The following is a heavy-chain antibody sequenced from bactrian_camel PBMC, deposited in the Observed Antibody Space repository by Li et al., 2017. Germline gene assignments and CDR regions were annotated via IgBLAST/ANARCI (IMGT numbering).Heavy chain of an antibody. Sequence: HVQLVESGGGSVRAGGSQRLSCTTSRDTFEANCMGWFRQAPGKAREGVALIAGSGMTNYADSVKGRFTITKDNDKKTLYLQMNSLKPEDTATYYCAAGAPSWWLLLRVGDYPYWGQGTQVTVS. CDR1: RDTFEANC. V-gene: IGHV3S63*01. CDR2: IAGSGMT. J-gene: IGHJ4*01. D-gene: IGHD2*01. CDR3: AAGAPSWWLLLRVGDYPY.